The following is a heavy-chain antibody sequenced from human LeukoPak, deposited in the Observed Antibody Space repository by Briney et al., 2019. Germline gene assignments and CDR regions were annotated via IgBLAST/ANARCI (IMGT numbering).Heavy chain of an antibody. CDR3: ATVRKGELPRLDY. D-gene: IGHD1-26*01. Sequence: ASVKVSCKASGYTFTSYYMHWVRQAPGQGLEWMGGFDPEDGETIYAQKFQGRVTMTEDTSTDTAYMELSSLRSEDTAVYYCATVRKGELPRLDYWGQGTLVTVSS. CDR2: FDPEDGET. V-gene: IGHV1-24*01. J-gene: IGHJ4*02. CDR1: GYTFTSYY.